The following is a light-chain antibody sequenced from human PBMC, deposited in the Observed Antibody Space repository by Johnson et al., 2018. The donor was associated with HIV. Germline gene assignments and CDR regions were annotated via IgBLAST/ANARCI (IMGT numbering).Light chain of an antibody. Sequence: QPVLTQPPSVSAAPGQKVTISCSGSSSNIGNNYVSWYQQLPGTAPKLLIYENNKRPSGIPDRFSGSKSGTSATLGITGLQTGDEADYYCGTWDSSLSAYVFGTGSKVMVL. V-gene: IGLV1-51*02. J-gene: IGLJ1*01. CDR1: SSNIGNNY. CDR2: ENN. CDR3: GTWDSSLSAYV.